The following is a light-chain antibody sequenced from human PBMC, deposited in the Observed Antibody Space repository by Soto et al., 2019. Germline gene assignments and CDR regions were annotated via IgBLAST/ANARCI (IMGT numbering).Light chain of an antibody. CDR1: QSVSSN. V-gene: IGKV3-15*01. CDR2: DAS. Sequence: ERVLTQSPATLSVSPGERATLSCRASQSVSSNLAWYQQKPGQAPRLLIYDASTMATGIPARFSGSGSGTEFTLTISSLQSEDFALYYCQQYNNWPPYTFGQGTKLEIK. J-gene: IGKJ2*01. CDR3: QQYNNWPPYT.